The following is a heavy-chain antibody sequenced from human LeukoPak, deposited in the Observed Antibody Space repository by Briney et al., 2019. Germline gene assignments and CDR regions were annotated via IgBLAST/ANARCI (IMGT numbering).Heavy chain of an antibody. V-gene: IGHV4-61*08. J-gene: IGHJ3*02. Sequence: SETLSLTCTVSGGSISSSGYYWSWIRQPPGKGLEWIGYIYYSGSTNYNPSLKSRVTISVDTSKNQFSLKLSSVTAADTAVYYCARGVDTSFDIWGQGTMVTVSS. CDR3: ARGVDTSFDI. CDR1: GGSISSSGYY. CDR2: IYYSGST. D-gene: IGHD3-3*01.